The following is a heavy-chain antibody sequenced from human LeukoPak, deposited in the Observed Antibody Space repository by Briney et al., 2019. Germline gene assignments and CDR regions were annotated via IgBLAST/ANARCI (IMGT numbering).Heavy chain of an antibody. Sequence: GGSLRLSCAAFGFTLSNYYMSWIRQTPGKGLEWISYMSSTGNTIYYEASVKGRFTVSRDSAKNSLFLQMDSLRAEDTGVYFCARSSDYFTYFGLWGRGSLVTVSS. CDR1: GFTLSNYY. CDR3: ARSSDYFTYFGL. D-gene: IGHD2/OR15-2a*01. CDR2: MSSTGNTI. J-gene: IGHJ2*01. V-gene: IGHV3-11*04.